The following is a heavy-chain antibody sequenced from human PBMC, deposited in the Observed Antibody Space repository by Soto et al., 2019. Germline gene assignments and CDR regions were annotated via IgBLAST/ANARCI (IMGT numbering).Heavy chain of an antibody. J-gene: IGHJ6*02. CDR2: TNAGNGNT. CDR3: GRDSKWDDTSVGMDV. Sequence: QAQLVQSGAEVKKPGASVKVSCKASGYSFTRYSIHWERQAPGQSLEWMGWTNAGNGNTKYSQKFQGRVTITRDTSASTAYMELSSLRSEDTSVYYCGRDSKWDDTSVGMDVWGQGTKVTVSS. CDR1: GYSFTRYS. V-gene: IGHV1-3*01. D-gene: IGHD3-22*01.